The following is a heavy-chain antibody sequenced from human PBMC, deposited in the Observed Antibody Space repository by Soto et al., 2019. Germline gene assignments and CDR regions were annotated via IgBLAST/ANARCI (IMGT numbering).Heavy chain of an antibody. J-gene: IGHJ6*02. D-gene: IGHD3-9*01. V-gene: IGHV1-18*01. Sequence: ASVKVSCKDSGYTFTDYSFSWVRQAPGQGLEWMGWITAYNGNTNYAQKLQGRVTMTTDTSTSTAYMELRSLRSDDTAVYYCAREGANYDILTGYYPCGMDVWGQGTTVTVSS. CDR2: ITAYNGNT. CDR3: AREGANYDILTGYYPCGMDV. CDR1: GYTFTDYS.